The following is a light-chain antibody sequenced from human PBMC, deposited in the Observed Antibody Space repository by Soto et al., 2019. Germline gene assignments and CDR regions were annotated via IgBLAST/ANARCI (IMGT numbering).Light chain of an antibody. CDR1: QSVGGD. V-gene: IGKV3-15*01. CDR3: QQYENWPQLT. Sequence: ERVMTQSPATLSVSPGERATLSYRASQSVGGDLAWYQQKPGQAPRLLIYGASSRAPGIPDRFSGSGSGKEFTLTISSLQSEESAVYYCQQYENWPQLTFGGGTKVDIK. CDR2: GAS. J-gene: IGKJ4*01.